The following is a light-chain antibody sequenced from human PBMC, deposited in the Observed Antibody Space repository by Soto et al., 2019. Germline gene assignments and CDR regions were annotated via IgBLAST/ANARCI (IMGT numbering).Light chain of an antibody. J-gene: IGLJ1*01. Sequence: QSVLTQSPSASETPGQRVTISCSGSSSNIGNNYVYWYQQLPGAAPKLLIYNNNQRPSGVPDRFSGSKSGNTASLTISGLQTDDEADYYCCSHAGSSTYLFGTGTKVTVL. V-gene: IGLV1-47*02. CDR3: CSHAGSSTYL. CDR2: NNN. CDR1: SSNIGNNY.